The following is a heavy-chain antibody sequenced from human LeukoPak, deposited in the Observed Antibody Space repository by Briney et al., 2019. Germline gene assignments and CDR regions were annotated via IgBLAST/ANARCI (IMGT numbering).Heavy chain of an antibody. CDR1: GFTFNSYS. D-gene: IGHD5-18*01. Sequence: GGSLRLSCAASGFTFNSYSMNWVRQAPGKGLEWVAFIQYAGSDKYYADSVKGRFTISRDNSKNTLYLQMNSLRAEDTAVYYCAKGWDVDTAIDYWGQGTLVTVSS. J-gene: IGHJ4*02. V-gene: IGHV3-30*02. CDR2: IQYAGSDK. CDR3: AKGWDVDTAIDY.